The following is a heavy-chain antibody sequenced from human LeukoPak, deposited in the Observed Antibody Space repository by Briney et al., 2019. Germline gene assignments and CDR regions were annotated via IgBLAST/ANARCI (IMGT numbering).Heavy chain of an antibody. V-gene: IGHV4-59*08. Sequence: SETLSLTCSVSGGSISSYYWSWIRQPPGKGLEWIGYIFYSGSTIYNPSLRSRLTTSVDTSKNQLSLKLTSVTAADTAVYYCARRGYTTSGGHWFDPWGQGTLVTVSS. J-gene: IGHJ5*02. D-gene: IGHD5-12*01. CDR1: GGSISSYY. CDR3: ARRGYTTSGGHWFDP. CDR2: IFYSGST.